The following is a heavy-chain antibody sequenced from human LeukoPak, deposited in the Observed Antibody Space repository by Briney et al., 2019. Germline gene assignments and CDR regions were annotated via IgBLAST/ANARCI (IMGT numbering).Heavy chain of an antibody. J-gene: IGHJ4*02. CDR2: AGWAGGTT. V-gene: IGHV3-43*01. CDR1: GFNFDRYT. D-gene: IGHD3-10*02. Sequence: HPGGSLRLSCATSGFNFDRYTIHWVRQAPGKGLEWVSLAGWAGGTTFYSDSVRGRFTISRDSGRKSVYLQMNSLTTDDTAFYFCAKELDTMFFDYWGQGALVTASS. CDR3: AKELDTMFFDY.